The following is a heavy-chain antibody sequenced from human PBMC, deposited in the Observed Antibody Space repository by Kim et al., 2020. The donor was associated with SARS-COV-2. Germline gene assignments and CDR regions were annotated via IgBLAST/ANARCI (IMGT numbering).Heavy chain of an antibody. D-gene: IGHD6-19*01. V-gene: IGHV3-30*10. J-gene: IGHJ4*02. Sequence: DHGKGRVTVTRDNSQNTLFLQIDSLGAEDTAVYYCAREGHSSGRAGSFDYWGQGTLVTVSS. CDR3: AREGHSSGRAGSFDY.